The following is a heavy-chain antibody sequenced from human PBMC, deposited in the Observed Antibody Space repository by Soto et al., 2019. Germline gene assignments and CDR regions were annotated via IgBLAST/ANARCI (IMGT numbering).Heavy chain of an antibody. CDR3: ARVFGSGLYYFDS. V-gene: IGHV4-61*01. J-gene: IGHJ4*02. CDR2: IYDSGST. Sequence: LSLTCTVSGCSVSSGTYYWSWFRQPPGKGLEWIGYIYDSGSTNYNPPLKSRVTISVVMSKNQFSLKLSSVTSAATAVYYCARVFGSGLYYFDSWGQGTLVTVSS. D-gene: IGHD3-10*01. CDR1: GCSVSSGTYY.